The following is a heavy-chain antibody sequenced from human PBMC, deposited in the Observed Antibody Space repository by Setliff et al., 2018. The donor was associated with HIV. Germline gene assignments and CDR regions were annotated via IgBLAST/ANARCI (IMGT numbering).Heavy chain of an antibody. J-gene: IGHJ6*03. CDR3: ARGYPVSYYYYMDV. V-gene: IGHV4-31*03. CDR2: IYYSGST. Sequence: SETLSLTCTVSGGSISSGGYYWSWIRQQPGKGLEWIGYIYYSGSTYYNPSLKSRVTISVDTSKNQFSLKLSSVTAADTAVYYCARGYPVSYYYYMDVWGRGTTVTVSS. CDR1: GGSISSGGYY. D-gene: IGHD3-16*02.